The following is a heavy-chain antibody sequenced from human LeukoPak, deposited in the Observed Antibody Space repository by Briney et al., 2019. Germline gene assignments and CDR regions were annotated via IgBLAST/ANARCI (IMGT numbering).Heavy chain of an antibody. V-gene: IGHV3-7*03. Sequence: GGSLRLSCAASGLTFSSYWMSWVRQAPGKGLEWVANIKQDGSQKYYVDSVKGRFTISRDNAKNSLYLQMNSLSAEDTAVYYCARAGLDYRGQGTLVTVSS. CDR3: ARAGLDY. CDR1: GLTFSSYW. CDR2: IKQDGSQK. J-gene: IGHJ4*02.